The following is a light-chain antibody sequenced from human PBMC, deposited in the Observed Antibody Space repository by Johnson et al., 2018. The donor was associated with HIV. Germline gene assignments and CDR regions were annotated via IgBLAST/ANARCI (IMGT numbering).Light chain of an antibody. V-gene: IGLV1-51*01. CDR2: DNN. J-gene: IGLJ1*01. CDR1: SSNIGNNY. Sequence: QSVLTQPPSVSAAPGQKVTISCSGSSSNIGNNYVSWYQQLPGTAPKLLIYDNNKRPSGIPARFSGSKSGTSATLGITGLRAGDEADYYCGTWDSSLNGYVFATGTKVTVL. CDR3: GTWDSSLNGYV.